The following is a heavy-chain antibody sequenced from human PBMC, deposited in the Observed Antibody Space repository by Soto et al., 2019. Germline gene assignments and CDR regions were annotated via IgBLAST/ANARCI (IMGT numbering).Heavy chain of an antibody. Sequence: QVQLVESGGGVVQPGRSLRLSCAASGFTFSSYGMHWVRQAPGKGLEWVAVISYDGSNKYYADSVKGRFTISRDNSKNTLYLQMNSLRAEDTAVYYCAIEGYSGGWYYFDYWGQGTLVTVSS. J-gene: IGHJ4*02. V-gene: IGHV3-30*03. CDR3: AIEGYSGGWYYFDY. CDR1: GFTFSSYG. D-gene: IGHD6-19*01. CDR2: ISYDGSNK.